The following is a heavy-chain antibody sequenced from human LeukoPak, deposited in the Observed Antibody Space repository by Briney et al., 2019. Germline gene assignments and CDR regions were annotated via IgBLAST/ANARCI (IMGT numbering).Heavy chain of an antibody. CDR2: IFHTGST. V-gene: IGHV4-39*01. D-gene: IGHD3-10*01. J-gene: IGHJ4*02. CDR3: VRLWFGEMLPDY. Sequence: KTSETLSLTCTVSGGSITSSSFYWGWIRQPPGKGLEWIGNIFHTGSTHYNPSLKNRITISIDTPKKQFSLRLTSVTAADTAVYFCVRLWFGEMLPDYWGQGTLVTVSS. CDR1: GGSITSSSFY.